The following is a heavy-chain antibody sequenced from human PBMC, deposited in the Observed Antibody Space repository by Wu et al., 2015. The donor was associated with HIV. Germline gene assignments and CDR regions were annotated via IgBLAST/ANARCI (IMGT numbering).Heavy chain of an antibody. J-gene: IGHJ4*02. V-gene: IGHV1-2*02. CDR2: INPNSGGT. Sequence: QVQLVQSGAEVKKPGASVKVSCKASGYTFTGYYMHWVRQAPGQGLEWMGWINPNSGGTNYAQKFQGRVTMTRDTSISTAYMELSRLRSDDTAVYYCARDTDENIAAAGLDYWGQGTLVTVSS. CDR1: GYTFTGYY. CDR3: ARDTDENIAAAGLDY. D-gene: IGHD6-13*01.